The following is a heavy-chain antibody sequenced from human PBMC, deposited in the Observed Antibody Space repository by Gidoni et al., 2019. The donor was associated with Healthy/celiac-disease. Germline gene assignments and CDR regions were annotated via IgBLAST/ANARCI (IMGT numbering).Heavy chain of an antibody. CDR3: AKVSSSSPNY. V-gene: IGHV3-23*01. D-gene: IGHD6-13*01. CDR2: ISGSGGST. Sequence: EVQLLESGGGLVQPAGFLRLSCAACGFTFSSYAVSWVLHAPGKGLEWVSAISGSGGSTYYADSVKGRFTISRDNSKNTLDLQMNSLRAEDTAVYDCAKVSSSSPNYWGQGTLVTVSS. CDR1: GFTFSSYA. J-gene: IGHJ4*02.